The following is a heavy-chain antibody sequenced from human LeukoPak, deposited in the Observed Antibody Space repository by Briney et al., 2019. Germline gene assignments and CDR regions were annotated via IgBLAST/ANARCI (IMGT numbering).Heavy chain of an antibody. V-gene: IGHV4-34*01. J-gene: IGHJ4*02. CDR3: ARRHYYGSGSYGY. Sequence: SETLSLTCAVYGGSFSGYYWSWICQPPGKGLEWIGEINHSGSTNYNPSLKSRVTISVDTSKNQFSLKLSSVTAADTAVYYCARRHYYGSGSYGYWGQGTLVTVSS. CDR2: INHSGST. CDR1: GGSFSGYY. D-gene: IGHD3-10*01.